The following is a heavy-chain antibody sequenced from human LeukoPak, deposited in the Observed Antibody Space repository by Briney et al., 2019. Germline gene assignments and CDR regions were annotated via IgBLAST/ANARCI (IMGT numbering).Heavy chain of an antibody. CDR2: IIASSRTT. Sequence: QSGGSLRLSCAASGFALSNSALSWGRQAPGKGLEWVSLIIASSRTTSYADSVKGRFTLPRDNSKNTLYLQMNSLRAEDTAVYYCAKGAYDYIEMGYFDYWGQGTLVTVSS. V-gene: IGHV3-23*01. J-gene: IGHJ4*02. CDR1: GFALSNSA. D-gene: IGHD5-12*01. CDR3: AKGAYDYIEMGYFDY.